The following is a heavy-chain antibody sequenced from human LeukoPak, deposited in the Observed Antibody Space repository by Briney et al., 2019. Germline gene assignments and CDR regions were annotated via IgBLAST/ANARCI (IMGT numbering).Heavy chain of an antibody. Sequence: ASVKVSCKASGYTFTSYGISWVRQAPGQGLEWMGWISAYNGNTNYAQKLQGRVTMTTDTSTSTAYMELRSLRSDDTVVYYCARERELLWFGELNDYWGQGTLVTVSS. V-gene: IGHV1-18*01. D-gene: IGHD3-10*01. J-gene: IGHJ4*02. CDR3: ARERELLWFGELNDY. CDR1: GYTFTSYG. CDR2: ISAYNGNT.